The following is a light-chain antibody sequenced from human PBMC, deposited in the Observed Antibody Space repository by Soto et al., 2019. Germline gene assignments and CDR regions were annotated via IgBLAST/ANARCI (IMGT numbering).Light chain of an antibody. J-gene: IGKJ3*01. CDR1: QSVLYSSNNKNY. V-gene: IGKV4-1*01. Sequence: DMVMTQSPDSLAVSLGERATINCKSSQSVLYSSNNKNYLAWYQQKPGQPPKLLIYWASTRESGVPDRFSGSGSGTDFTLTISSLQAEDVAVYYCQQYYSNPFTFGPGTKVDIK. CDR2: WAS. CDR3: QQYYSNPFT.